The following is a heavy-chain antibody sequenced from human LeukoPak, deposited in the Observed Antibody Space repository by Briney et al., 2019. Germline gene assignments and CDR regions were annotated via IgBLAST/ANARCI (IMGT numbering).Heavy chain of an antibody. J-gene: IGHJ3*01. CDR2: IYYRGNT. CDR3: ARMGHDAFDF. Sequence: PSETLSLTCTVSGGSISTYYWSWIRQPPGKGLEWIGYIYYRGNTNYNPSLQSRVSISVDTSKNQFSLKLTSVTAADTAVYYCARMGHDAFDFWGQGTMVSVSS. D-gene: IGHD3-16*01. CDR1: GGSISTYY. V-gene: IGHV4-59*08.